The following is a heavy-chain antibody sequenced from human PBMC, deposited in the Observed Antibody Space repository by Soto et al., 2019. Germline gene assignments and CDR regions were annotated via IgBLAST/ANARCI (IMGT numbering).Heavy chain of an antibody. D-gene: IGHD6-6*01. CDR3: ARGRSIAARPNSFYYYYYGMDV. Sequence: QVQLVQSGAEVKKPGASVKVSCKASGYTFTGYYMHWVRQAPGQGLEWMGWINPNSGGTNYAQKFQGWVTMTRDTSISTAYMELSSLRSEDTAVYYCARGRSIAARPNSFYYYYYGMDVWGQGTTVTVSS. CDR2: INPNSGGT. V-gene: IGHV1-2*04. CDR1: GYTFTGYY. J-gene: IGHJ6*02.